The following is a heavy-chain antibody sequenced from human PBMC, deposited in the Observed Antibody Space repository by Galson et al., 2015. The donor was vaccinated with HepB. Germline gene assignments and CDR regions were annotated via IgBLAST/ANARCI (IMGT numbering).Heavy chain of an antibody. CDR1: GGSISSYY. CDR2: IYYSGST. CDR3: ARGRQYYDFWSGYPPSDYYYGMDV. Sequence: ETLSLTCTVSGGSISSYYWSWIRQPPGKGLEWIGYIYYSGSTNYNPSLKSRVTISVDTSKNQFSLKLSSVTAADTAVYYCARGRQYYDFWSGYPPSDYYYGMDVWGQGTTVTVSS. J-gene: IGHJ6*02. D-gene: IGHD3-3*01. V-gene: IGHV4-59*01.